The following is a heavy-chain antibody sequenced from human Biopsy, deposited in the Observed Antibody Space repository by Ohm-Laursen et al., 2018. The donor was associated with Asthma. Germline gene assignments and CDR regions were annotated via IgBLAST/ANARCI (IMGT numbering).Heavy chain of an antibody. V-gene: IGHV4-34*01. CDR1: PGSFSGFL. CDR3: ARGPELDV. Sequence: SETLSLTCDVYPGSFSGFLWTWIRPSPGKGLEWIGETNERGVTNNNPSLKSRVIISIDTYWNRVSLKLTSVTAADTAVYYCARGPELDVWGQGTTVTVSS. J-gene: IGHJ6*02. CDR2: TNERGVT.